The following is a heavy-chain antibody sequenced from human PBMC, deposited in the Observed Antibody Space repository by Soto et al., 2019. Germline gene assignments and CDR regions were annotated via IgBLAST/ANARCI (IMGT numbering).Heavy chain of an antibody. V-gene: IGHV3-23*01. D-gene: IGHD3-9*01. CDR3: AKGPEYDILTGCDY. J-gene: IGHJ4*02. CDR1: GFTFSLSA. CDR2: LSGGGSTT. Sequence: EVQLLESGGGFVQPGESLRLSCAASGFTFSLSAMSWVRQAPGRGLDWVSSLSGGGSTTDYEDSVKGRFTISRDNSKNTVHLQMNSLRAEDTAVDYCAKGPEYDILTGCDYWGQGALVTVSS.